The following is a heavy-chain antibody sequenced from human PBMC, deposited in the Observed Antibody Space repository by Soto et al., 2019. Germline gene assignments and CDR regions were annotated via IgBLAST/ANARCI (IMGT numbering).Heavy chain of an antibody. CDR3: AGGPCSGPSCYVFYYFMDV. J-gene: IGHJ6*03. CDR2: MNPNSGNT. CDR1: GYTFTSYD. V-gene: IGHV1-8*01. D-gene: IGHD2-2*01. Sequence: GASVKVSCKATGYTFTSYDINWVRQAPGQGLEWMGWMNPNSGNTGYAQKFQGRVTMTRNTSITTAYMELSSLRSEDTAVYYCAGGPCSGPSCYVFYYFMDVWGKGTTVTVSS.